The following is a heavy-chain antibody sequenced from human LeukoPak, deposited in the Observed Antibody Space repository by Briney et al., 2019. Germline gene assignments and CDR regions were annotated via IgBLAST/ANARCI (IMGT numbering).Heavy chain of an antibody. J-gene: IGHJ4*02. Sequence: PSETLSLTCTVSGGSISSYYWSWIRQPAGKGLEWIGRIYTSGSTNYSPSLKSRVTMSVDTSKNQFSLKLSSVTAADTAVYYCAASGSYYPSDYWGQGTLVTVSS. D-gene: IGHD1-26*01. CDR3: AASGSYYPSDY. CDR1: GGSISSYY. CDR2: IYTSGST. V-gene: IGHV4-4*07.